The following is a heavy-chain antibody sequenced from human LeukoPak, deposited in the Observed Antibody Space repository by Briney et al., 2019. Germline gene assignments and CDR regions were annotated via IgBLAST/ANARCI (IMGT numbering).Heavy chain of an antibody. J-gene: IGHJ4*02. V-gene: IGHV3-48*01. CDR3: ARSPRTYNWNYLHYFDY. CDR2: ISSSSSTI. D-gene: IGHD1-7*01. Sequence: HPGGSLTLSCAASGFTFSSYSMNWVRQAPGKGLEWGSYISSSSSTIYYADSVKGRFTISRDNAKNSLYLQMNSLRAEDTAVYYCARSPRTYNWNYLHYFDYWGQGTLVTVSS. CDR1: GFTFSSYS.